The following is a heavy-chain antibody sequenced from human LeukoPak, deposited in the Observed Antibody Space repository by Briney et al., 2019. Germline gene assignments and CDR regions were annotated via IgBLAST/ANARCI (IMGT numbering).Heavy chain of an antibody. CDR1: GGSISSSGYY. Sequence: SETLSLTCTVSGGSISSSGYYWGWIRQPPGKRLEWIASIYYSGSTYYNPSLKSRVTISVDTSKNQLSLKLSSLTAADTAVYYCAGHEYSGSYYGLSWFDPWGQGTLVTVSS. J-gene: IGHJ5*02. D-gene: IGHD1-26*01. CDR2: IYYSGST. V-gene: IGHV4-39*01. CDR3: AGHEYSGSYYGLSWFDP.